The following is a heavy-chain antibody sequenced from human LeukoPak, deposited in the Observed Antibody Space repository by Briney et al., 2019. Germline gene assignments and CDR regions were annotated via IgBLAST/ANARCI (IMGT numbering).Heavy chain of an antibody. D-gene: IGHD1-1*01. Sequence: LTCXXSXGXISXGGXXWXWIRQHPGKGLEWIGYIYYSGSTYYNPSLKSRVTISVHTSKNQFSLKLSSVTAADTAVYYCARESRRGIATGNWFDPWGQGTLVTVSS. CDR1: XGXISXGGXX. CDR3: ARESRRGIATGNWFDP. CDR2: IYYSGST. J-gene: IGHJ5*02. V-gene: IGHV4-31*03.